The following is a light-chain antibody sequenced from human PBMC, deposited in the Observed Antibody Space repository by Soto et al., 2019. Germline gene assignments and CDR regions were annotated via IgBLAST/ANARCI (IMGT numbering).Light chain of an antibody. Sequence: QSVLTQPASVSGSPGQSITISCTGTSSDVGAYNSVSWYQQYTGKAPKLMMYEVRNRPSGVSDRFSGSKSGNTASLTISGLQTGDEADYYCSSYTSSSTYVFGTGTTLTVL. CDR2: EVR. J-gene: IGLJ1*01. CDR1: SSDVGAYNS. CDR3: SSYTSSSTYV. V-gene: IGLV2-14*01.